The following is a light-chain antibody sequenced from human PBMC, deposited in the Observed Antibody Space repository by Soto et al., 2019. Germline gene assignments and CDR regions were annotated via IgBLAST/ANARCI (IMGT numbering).Light chain of an antibody. CDR1: QSVSSSY. CDR3: QQYGSAPLT. CDR2: GAS. J-gene: IGKJ5*01. Sequence: EIVLTQSPGTLSLSPGERATLSCRASQSVSSSYLAWYLQKPGQAPRLLIYGASSRATGIPARFSGSGSGTDFTRTISRREPEEFAVYYGQQYGSAPLTFGQGTRLEIK. V-gene: IGKV3-20*01.